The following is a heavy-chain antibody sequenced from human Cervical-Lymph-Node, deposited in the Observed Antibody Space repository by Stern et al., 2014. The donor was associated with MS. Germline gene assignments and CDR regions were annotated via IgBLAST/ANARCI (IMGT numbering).Heavy chain of an antibody. D-gene: IGHD2-2*01. CDR3: ARDRCSSTICYGSWFDP. CDR2: VSADDGNT. V-gene: IGHV1-18*01. CDR1: GYRFTSYG. Sequence: VQLVQSGAEVRKPGASVKVSCKASGYRFTSYGISWVRQAPGQGLEWMGWVSADDGNTDYAQKFQGRVSMTTDTSTSTAYMELMSLRSDDTAVYYCARDRCSSTICYGSWFDPWGQGTLVTVSS. J-gene: IGHJ5*02.